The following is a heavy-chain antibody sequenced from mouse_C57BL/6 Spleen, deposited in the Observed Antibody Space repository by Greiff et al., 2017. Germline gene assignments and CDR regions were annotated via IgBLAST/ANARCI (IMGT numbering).Heavy chain of an antibody. CDR3: VTEFGY. CDR1: GYSFTTYA. J-gene: IGHJ2*01. CDR2: IRSKGNTYPT. Sequence: EVHLMESGGGLVQPKGSLNLSCAASGYSFTTYAMNWVRQAPGKGLEWVARIRSKGNTYPTYYPDSVKDRFTISRDDSESMLYLHMNNMKTEDTAMYCRVTEFGYWGQGTTLTVSS. V-gene: IGHV10-1*01.